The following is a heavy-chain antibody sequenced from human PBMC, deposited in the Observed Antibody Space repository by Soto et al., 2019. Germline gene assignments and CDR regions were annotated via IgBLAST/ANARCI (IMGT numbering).Heavy chain of an antibody. J-gene: IGHJ5*02. CDR2: IFTRDSET. V-gene: IGHV5-51*01. Sequence: GESLKMSCDGPGHLFNNDCIGLVLQTPGKGLEWMGLIFTRDSETKTSPSFQGHVSFSVDNSINTVYLQWTSLKTTDTGIYFCARGYFDSGHGYDLWGQGTLVTVSS. CDR3: ARGYFDSGHGYDL. D-gene: IGHD3-10*01. CDR1: GHLFNNDC.